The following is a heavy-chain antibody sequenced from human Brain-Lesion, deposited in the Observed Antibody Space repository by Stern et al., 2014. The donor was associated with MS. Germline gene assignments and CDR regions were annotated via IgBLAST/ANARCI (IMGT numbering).Heavy chain of an antibody. J-gene: IGHJ4*02. CDR1: GGSISSGSYY. V-gene: IGHV4-61*02. D-gene: IGHD5-18*01. CDR2: IYASGST. Sequence: QVQLQQSGPGLVKPSQTLSLTCSVSGGSISSGSYYWNWIRQPAGKGLEWIGRIYASGSTNYSPSLQSRVFISGDPSKTQFSLKLSSVTAADAAMYYCVRETGGYTYGDTDFFDFWGQGTLVTVSS. CDR3: VRETGGYTYGDTDFFDF.